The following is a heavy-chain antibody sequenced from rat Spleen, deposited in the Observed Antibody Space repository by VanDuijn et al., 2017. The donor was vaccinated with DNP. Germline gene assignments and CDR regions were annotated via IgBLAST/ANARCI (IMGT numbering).Heavy chain of an antibody. V-gene: IGHV2-6*01. CDR2: ISSGGST. J-gene: IGHJ2*01. D-gene: IGHD5-1*01. CDR1: GFSLTSYT. CDR3: ARIGGANWGYYFDY. Sequence: QVQLKESGPGLVQPSQTLSLTCTVSGFSLTSYTVSWVRQPPGKGLEWIAAISSGGSTYYNSALKSRLSISRDTSKSQVFLKMNSLQTEDTAMYFCARIGGANWGYYFDYWGQGVMVTVSS.